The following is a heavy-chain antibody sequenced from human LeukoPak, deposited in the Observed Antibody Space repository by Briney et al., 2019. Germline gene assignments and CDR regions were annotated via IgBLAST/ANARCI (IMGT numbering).Heavy chain of an antibody. D-gene: IGHD2-8*02. V-gene: IGHV3-30*01. CDR1: GFTFSSYA. CDR2: ISYDGSNK. Sequence: PGRSPRLSCAASGFTFSSYAMHWVRQAPGKGLEWVAAISYDGSNKYYAGSVKGRFTISRDNSKNTLYLQMNSLRAEDTAVYYCARVRLLGYWGQGTLVTVSS. J-gene: IGHJ4*02. CDR3: ARVRLLGY.